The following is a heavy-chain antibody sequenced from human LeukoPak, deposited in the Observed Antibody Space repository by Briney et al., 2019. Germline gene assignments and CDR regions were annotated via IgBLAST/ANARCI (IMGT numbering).Heavy chain of an antibody. V-gene: IGHV3-23*01. CDR2: ISGSGGST. D-gene: IGHD3-22*01. J-gene: IGHJ3*02. CDR1: GFTFSSYA. CDR3: AKGKDYSSGLPNDAFVI. Sequence: GGSLRLSCAASGFTFSSYAMSWVRQAPGKGLEWVSAISGSGGSTYYADSVKGRFTISRDNSKNTLYLQMNSLRAEDTAVYYCAKGKDYSSGLPNDAFVIWGQGTMVTVSS.